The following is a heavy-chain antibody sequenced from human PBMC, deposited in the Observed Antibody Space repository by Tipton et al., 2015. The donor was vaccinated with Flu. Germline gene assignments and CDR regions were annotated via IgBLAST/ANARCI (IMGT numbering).Heavy chain of an antibody. Sequence: LSLTCAVSGYSIGNGYYWGWIRQAPGKGLEWVSYISSGGTSVYYADSVKGRFTISRDNTKNLLFLQMNSLRAEDTAFYYCARGGWASNSNNLLDYWGQGTLVTVSS. CDR1: GYSIGNGYY. D-gene: IGHD1/OR15-1a*01. V-gene: IGHV3-11*01. J-gene: IGHJ4*02. CDR3: ARGGWASNSNNLLDY. CDR2: ISSGGTSV.